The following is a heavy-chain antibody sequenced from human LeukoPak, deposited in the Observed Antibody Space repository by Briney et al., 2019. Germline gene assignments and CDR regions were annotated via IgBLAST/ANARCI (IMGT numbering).Heavy chain of an antibody. CDR1: GGSISSGDYY. Sequence: SETLSLTCTVSGGSISSGDYYWSWIRQPPGKGLEWIGYIYYSGSTYYNPSLKSRVTISVDTSKNQFSPKLSSVTAADTAVYYCARDRIAAAGTNYYYMDVWGKGTTVTVSS. CDR3: ARDRIAAAGTNYYYMDV. CDR2: IYYSGST. V-gene: IGHV4-30-4*08. J-gene: IGHJ6*03. D-gene: IGHD6-13*01.